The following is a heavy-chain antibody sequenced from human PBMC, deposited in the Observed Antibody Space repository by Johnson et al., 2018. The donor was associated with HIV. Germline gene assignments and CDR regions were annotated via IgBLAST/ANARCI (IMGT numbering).Heavy chain of an antibody. V-gene: IGHV3-30*04. D-gene: IGHD1-26*01. J-gene: IGHJ3*02. CDR2: ISYDGSNK. CDR1: GFTFSSYA. Sequence: HVQLVESGGGVVQPGRSLRLSCAASGFTFSSYAMHWVRQAPGKGLEWVAVISYDGSNKYYADSVKGRFTISRDNSKNTLYLQMNSLRAEDTAVYYCARDPVIFRSGSYYGDRAFDIWGQGTMVTVSS. CDR3: ARDPVIFRSGSYYGDRAFDI.